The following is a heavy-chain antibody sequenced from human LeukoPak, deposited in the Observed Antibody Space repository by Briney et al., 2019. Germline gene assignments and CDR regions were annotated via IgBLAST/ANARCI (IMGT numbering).Heavy chain of an antibody. Sequence: PSETLSLTCGVSGGSIRGTNWWSWVRQPPGQGLEWIGEISLAGQTNYNPSLNGRVTMSLDKSSNQLSLHLTSVTAADTATYYCSRESGPFCPFGYWGPGTLVIVSS. CDR3: SRESGPFCPFGY. J-gene: IGHJ4*02. CDR2: ISLAGQT. V-gene: IGHV4/OR15-8*02. D-gene: IGHD1-26*01. CDR1: GGSIRGTNW.